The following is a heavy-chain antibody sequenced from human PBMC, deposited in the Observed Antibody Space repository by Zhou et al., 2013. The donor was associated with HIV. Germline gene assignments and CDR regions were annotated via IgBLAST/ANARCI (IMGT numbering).Heavy chain of an antibody. CDR2: INAGSGNT. D-gene: IGHD1-26*01. CDR1: GYRFTDYA. J-gene: IGHJ3*01. Sequence: QVQLVQSGAEVKKPGASVKVSCKASGYRFTDYAVHWVRQGPGQRPEWLGWINAGSGNTQYSDNLKDRVTLGRDTSATTAYMDLRSLQSGDTAVYFCARVKVGDAVVFDVWGQGTMVTVSS. CDR3: ARVKVGDAVVFDV. V-gene: IGHV1-3*01.